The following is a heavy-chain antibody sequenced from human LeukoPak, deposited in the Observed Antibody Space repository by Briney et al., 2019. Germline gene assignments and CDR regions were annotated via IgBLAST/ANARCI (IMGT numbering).Heavy chain of an antibody. Sequence: GGSLRLSCAASGFTFSNYGMHWVRQAPGKGLEWVAVTSNDGSNKYYADSVKGRFTISRDNSKNTLYLQMSGLRADDTAVYYCARLYSSGWYFDYWGQGTLVTVSS. CDR3: ARLYSSGWYFDY. D-gene: IGHD6-19*01. J-gene: IGHJ4*02. V-gene: IGHV3-33*01. CDR2: TSNDGSNK. CDR1: GFTFSNYG.